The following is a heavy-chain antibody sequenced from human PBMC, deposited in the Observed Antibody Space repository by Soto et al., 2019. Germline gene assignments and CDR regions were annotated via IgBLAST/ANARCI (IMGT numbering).Heavy chain of an antibody. CDR3: ARESYHDSSGYYFQH. V-gene: IGHV3-33*01. CDR1: GFTFSSYG. Sequence: GGSLRLSCAASGFTFSSYGMHWVRQAPGKGLEWVAVIWYDGSNKYYADSVKDRFTISRDNSKNTLYLQMNSLRAEDTAVYYCARESYHDSSGYYFQHWGQGTLVTVSS. D-gene: IGHD3-22*01. CDR2: IWYDGSNK. J-gene: IGHJ1*01.